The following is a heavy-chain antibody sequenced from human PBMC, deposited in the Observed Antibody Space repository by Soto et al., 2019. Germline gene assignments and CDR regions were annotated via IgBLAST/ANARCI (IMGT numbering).Heavy chain of an antibody. J-gene: IGHJ6*02. Sequence: PSETLSLTCTVSGGSISSYYWSWIRQPPGKGLEWIGYIYYSGSTNYNPSLKSRVTISVDTSKNQFSLKLSSVTAADTAVYYCARGYCSSTSCYTNYYYGMDVWGQGTTVTVSS. CDR3: ARGYCSSTSCYTNYYYGMDV. V-gene: IGHV4-59*12. CDR2: IYYSGST. CDR1: GGSISSYY. D-gene: IGHD2-2*02.